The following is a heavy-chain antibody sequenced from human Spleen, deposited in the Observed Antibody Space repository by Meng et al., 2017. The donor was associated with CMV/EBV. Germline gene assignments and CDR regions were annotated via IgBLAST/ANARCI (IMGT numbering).Heavy chain of an antibody. D-gene: IGHD2/OR15-2a*01. Sequence: SVKVSCKPSGYTFASYDINWMRQAPGQGLEWVGGAIPIFGTAIYGQKFQGRVTITTDEPTSTVYMDLSSLRSEDTAVYYCARVSYSTSGASYYYFYHMDVWGQGTTVTVSS. CDR3: ARVSYSTSGASYYYFYHMDV. V-gene: IGHV1-69*05. CDR2: AIPIFGTA. J-gene: IGHJ6*03. CDR1: GYTFASYD.